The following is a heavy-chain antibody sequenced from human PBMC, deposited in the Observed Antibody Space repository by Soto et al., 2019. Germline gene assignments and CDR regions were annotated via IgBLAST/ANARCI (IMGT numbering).Heavy chain of an antibody. D-gene: IGHD2-15*01. J-gene: IGHJ5*02. V-gene: IGHV4-34*01. CDR2: INQSGSP. CDR3: AGLGMVAAHREFDP. CDR1: GGSIGNLY. Sequence: SETLSLTCTVSGGSIGNLYLSWIRQPPGKGLEWIGEINQSGSPNYNPSLRSRVTISVDKSKSQFFLKLSSVTAADTAIYYCAGLGMVAAHREFDPWGQGTLVTVSS.